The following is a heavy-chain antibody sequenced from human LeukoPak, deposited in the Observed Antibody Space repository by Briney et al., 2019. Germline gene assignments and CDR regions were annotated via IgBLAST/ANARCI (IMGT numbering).Heavy chain of an antibody. CDR3: ARRSDYYDILNL. V-gene: IGHV4-59*01. D-gene: IGHD3-22*01. CDR2: IYYTGST. Sequence: SETLSLTCTVSGGSISNYYWTWIRQPPGKGLEWIGYIYYTGSTNYNPSLKSRVTISVDTSKNQFSLKLSSVTAADTAVYYCARRSDYYDILNLWGQGTMVTVPS. J-gene: IGHJ3*01. CDR1: GGSISNYY.